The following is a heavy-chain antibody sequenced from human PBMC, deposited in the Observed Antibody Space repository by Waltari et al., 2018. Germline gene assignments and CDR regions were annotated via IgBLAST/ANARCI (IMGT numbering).Heavy chain of an antibody. CDR2: ISPNSGAT. Sequence: QVQLVQSGAELTKPGASVKVSCKASGYTFTDFYLHWVRQAPGQGLEWMGRISPNSGATDYAQKFQGRVTMTRDTSISTAYLELSRLRSDDTATYYCARKTSHYDYWGPGTLVTVSS. CDR1: GYTFTDFY. J-gene: IGHJ4*02. D-gene: IGHD2-2*01. V-gene: IGHV1-2*06. CDR3: ARKTSHYDY.